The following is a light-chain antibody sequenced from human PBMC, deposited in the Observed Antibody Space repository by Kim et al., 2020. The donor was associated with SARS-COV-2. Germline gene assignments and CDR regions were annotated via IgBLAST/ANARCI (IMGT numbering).Light chain of an antibody. J-gene: IGLJ2*01. CDR1: NSNIGKNY. CDR2: DHD. V-gene: IGLV1-51*01. CDR3: ATWDNSLNGLV. Sequence: GQKDTISCSGSNSNIGKNYVTWYQQLPGTAPKLLIYDHDKRHSGIPDRLYGSKSGTSATLDITGLQTGDEADYYCATWDNSLNGLVFGGGTQLTVL.